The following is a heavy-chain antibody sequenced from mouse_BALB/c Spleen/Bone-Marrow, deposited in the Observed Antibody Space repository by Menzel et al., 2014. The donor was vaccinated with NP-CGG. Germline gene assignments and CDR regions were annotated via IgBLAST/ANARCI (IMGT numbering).Heavy chain of an antibody. J-gene: IGHJ2*01. V-gene: IGHV5-6-3*01. Sequence: EVKLMESGGGLVQPGGSLKLSCAASGFTFSNYGMSWVRQTPDKRLELVATINSNGGSTYYPGSVKGRFTISRDTAKNTLYLQMSSLKSEETAVYYCVRGNYGNYVDYFDFWGQGTTLTVSS. CDR1: GFTFSNYG. CDR3: VRGNYGNYVDYFDF. CDR2: INSNGGST. D-gene: IGHD2-1*01.